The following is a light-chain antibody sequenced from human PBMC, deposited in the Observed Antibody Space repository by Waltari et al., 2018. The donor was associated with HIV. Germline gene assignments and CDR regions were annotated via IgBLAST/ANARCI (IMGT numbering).Light chain of an antibody. CDR1: QSISSY. Sequence: DIQMTQSPSSLSASVGDRVTITCRASQSISSYLNWYQQKPGKAPKLLIYAASSLQGGVPSRFSGSGSGTDFTLTFSSLQPEDSAAYYCQQSYNTPWTFGQGTKVEIK. J-gene: IGKJ1*01. CDR2: AAS. V-gene: IGKV1-39*01. CDR3: QQSYNTPWT.